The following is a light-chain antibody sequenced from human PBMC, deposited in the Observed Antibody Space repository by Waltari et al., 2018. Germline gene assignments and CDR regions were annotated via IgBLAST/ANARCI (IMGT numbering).Light chain of an antibody. CDR3: SSYTSSSTLV. Sequence: QSALTQPASVSGSPGQSITISCTGTSSDVGGYNYVPWYQQHPGKAPKPMIYDVSNRPSGVCNRFSGSKSGNTASLTISGLQAEDEADYYCSSYTSSSTLVFGGGTKLTVL. J-gene: IGLJ3*02. CDR1: SSDVGGYNY. CDR2: DVS. V-gene: IGLV2-14*01.